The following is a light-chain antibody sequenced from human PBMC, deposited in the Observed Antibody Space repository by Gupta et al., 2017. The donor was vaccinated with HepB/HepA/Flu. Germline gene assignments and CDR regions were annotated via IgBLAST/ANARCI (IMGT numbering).Light chain of an antibody. Sequence: DIQMTQSPFTLSASVGDRVTITCRASQSIGTWLAWFQQKPGKAPKLLIYKASSLETGVPSRFSGSGSGTKFTLTISSLQPDDFAIYHCQQYNSYPLTFGGGTXVEI. J-gene: IGKJ4*01. V-gene: IGKV1-5*03. CDR1: QSIGTW. CDR3: QQYNSYPLT. CDR2: KAS.